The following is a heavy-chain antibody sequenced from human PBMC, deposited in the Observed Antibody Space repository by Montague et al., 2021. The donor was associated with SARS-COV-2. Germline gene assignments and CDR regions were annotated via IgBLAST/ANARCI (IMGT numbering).Heavy chain of an antibody. D-gene: IGHD3-9*01. CDR1: GGSISSSSYY. Sequence: SETLSLTCTVSGGSISSSSYYWGWIRQHPGKGLEWIGCIYYSGSTYYNPSLKSRVAISVDTSKNQFSLKLSSVTAADTAVYYCARHDDILTTYYYYYGMDVWGPGTTVTVSS. CDR3: ARHDDILTTYYYYYGMDV. J-gene: IGHJ6*02. V-gene: IGHV4-39*01. CDR2: IYYSGST.